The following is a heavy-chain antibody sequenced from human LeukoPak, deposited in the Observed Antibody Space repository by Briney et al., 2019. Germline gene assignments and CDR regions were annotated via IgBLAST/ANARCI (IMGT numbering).Heavy chain of an antibody. D-gene: IGHD3-10*01. CDR1: GYTFTDYY. CDR2: INPNSGGT. CDR3: ARCITNGYLPWFDP. J-gene: IGHJ5*02. Sequence: ASVRVSCKASGYTFTDYYMHWVRQAPGQGLEWMGWINPNSGGTNYAQKFQGRVTMTRDTSISTAYMELSRLRSDDTAVYYCARCITNGYLPWFDPWGQGTLVTVSS. V-gene: IGHV1-2*02.